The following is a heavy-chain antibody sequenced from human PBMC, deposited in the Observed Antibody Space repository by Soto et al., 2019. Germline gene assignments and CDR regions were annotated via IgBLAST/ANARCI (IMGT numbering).Heavy chain of an antibody. V-gene: IGHV3-21*01. CDR3: ATISSSWSQEIY. CDR2: ISSSSSYI. D-gene: IGHD6-13*01. Sequence: EVQLVESGGGLVKPGGSLRLSCAASGFTFSSYSMNWVRQAPGKGLEWVSSISSSSSYIYYADSVKGRFTISRDNAKNSLYLQMNSLRAEDTAVYYCATISSSWSQEIYWGQGTLVTVSS. CDR1: GFTFSSYS. J-gene: IGHJ4*02.